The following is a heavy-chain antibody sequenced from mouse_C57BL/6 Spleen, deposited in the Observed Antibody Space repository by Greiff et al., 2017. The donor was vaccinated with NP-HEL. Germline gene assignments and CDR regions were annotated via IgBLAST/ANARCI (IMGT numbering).Heavy chain of an antibody. J-gene: IGHJ1*03. D-gene: IGHD1-1*01. V-gene: IGHV1-72*01. CDR1: GYTFTSYW. CDR2: IAPNSGGT. CDR3: ARGITTVVEDWYFDV. Sequence: QVQLKQPGAELVKPGASVKLSCKASGYTFTSYWMHWVKQRPGRGLEWIGRIAPNSGGTKYNEKFKSKATLTVDKPSSTAYMQLSSLTSEDSAVYYCARGITTVVEDWYFDVWGTGTTVTVSS.